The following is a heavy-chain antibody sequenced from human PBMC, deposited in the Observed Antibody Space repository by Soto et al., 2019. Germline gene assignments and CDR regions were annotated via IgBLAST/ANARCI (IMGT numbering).Heavy chain of an antibody. CDR1: AFLSRMYL. Sequence: LRLSCDASAFLSRMYLMSWVRQAQGRGLQWVANIDQDGSEKYYADYVKGRFAISRDNTKTILSLQMNSLRAEDTAIYYCARGVGGLLVAGFDYWGQGALVTVSS. D-gene: IGHD6-19*01. CDR2: IDQDGSEK. V-gene: IGHV3-7*01. J-gene: IGHJ4*02. CDR3: ARGVGGLLVAGFDY.